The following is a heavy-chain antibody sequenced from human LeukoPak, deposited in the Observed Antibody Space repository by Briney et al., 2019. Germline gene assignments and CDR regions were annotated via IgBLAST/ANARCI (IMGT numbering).Heavy chain of an antibody. J-gene: IGHJ4*02. Sequence: ASVKVSCKASGYTFTGYYMHWVRQAPGQGLEWMGWINPNSGGTNYAQKFQGRVTMTRDTSISTAYMELSRLRSDDTAVYYCARGLVVVVPAANLLGYWGQGTLVTVSS. D-gene: IGHD2-2*01. CDR1: GYTFTGYY. V-gene: IGHV1-2*02. CDR3: ARGLVVVVPAANLLGY. CDR2: INPNSGGT.